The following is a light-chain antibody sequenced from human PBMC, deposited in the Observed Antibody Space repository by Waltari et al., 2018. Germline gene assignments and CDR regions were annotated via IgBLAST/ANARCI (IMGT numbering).Light chain of an antibody. V-gene: IGLV2-11*01. CDR3: CSYAGSITFWV. CDR1: SSDVGGYNY. J-gene: IGLJ3*02. CDR2: DVT. Sequence: QSALTQPRSVSGSPGQSVTISCTGTSSDVGGYNYVSWYQHHPGKAPKLIMYDVTNRPSGVPDRFSASKSDNTASLTISGLQAEDEADYYCCSYAGSITFWVFGGGTKLTVL.